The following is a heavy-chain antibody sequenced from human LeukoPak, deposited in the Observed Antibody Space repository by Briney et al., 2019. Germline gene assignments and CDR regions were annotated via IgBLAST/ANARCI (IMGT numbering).Heavy chain of an antibody. V-gene: IGHV1-69*05. CDR1: GYTFTSYG. CDR3: TRSYGYSYGYLFFDY. Sequence: GASVKVSCKASGYTFTSYGISWVRQAPGQGLEWMGRIIPIFGTANYAQKFQGRVTITTDESTSTAYMELSSLRSEDTAVYYCTRSYGYSYGYLFFDYWGQGTLVTVSS. D-gene: IGHD5-18*01. J-gene: IGHJ4*02. CDR2: IIPIFGTA.